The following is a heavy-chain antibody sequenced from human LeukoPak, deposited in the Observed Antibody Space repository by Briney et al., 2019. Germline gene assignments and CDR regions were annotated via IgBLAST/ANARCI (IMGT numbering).Heavy chain of an antibody. V-gene: IGHV3-33*01. D-gene: IGHD2-21*02. Sequence: TGGSLRLSCAASGFTFSSYGMHWVRQALGKGLEWVAVTWYDGNNKDYADSVKGRFTISRDNSKNTVYLQMNSLRAEDTAVYHCARDRCGGNCFDLDSWGQGTLVTVSS. J-gene: IGHJ4*02. CDR2: TWYDGNNK. CDR1: GFTFSSYG. CDR3: ARDRCGGNCFDLDS.